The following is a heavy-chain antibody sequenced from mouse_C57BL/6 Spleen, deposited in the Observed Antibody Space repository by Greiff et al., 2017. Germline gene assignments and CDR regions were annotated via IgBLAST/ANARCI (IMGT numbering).Heavy chain of an antibody. D-gene: IGHD4-1*01. CDR1: GFTFSSYT. V-gene: IGHV5-9*01. CDR2: ISGGGGNT. Sequence: EVKVEESGGGLVKPGGSLKLSCAASGFTFSSYTMSWVRQTPEKRLEWVATISGGGGNTYYPDSVKGRFTISRDNAKNTLYLQMSSLRSEDTALYYCARRVLGGFDYWGQGTTLTVSS. J-gene: IGHJ2*01. CDR3: ARRVLGGFDY.